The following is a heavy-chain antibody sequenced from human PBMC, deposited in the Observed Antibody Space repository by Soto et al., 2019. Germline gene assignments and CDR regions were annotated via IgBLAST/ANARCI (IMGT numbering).Heavy chain of an antibody. D-gene: IGHD3-22*01. V-gene: IGHV3-23*01. Sequence: GGSLRLSCAASGFTCISYAMSWVRQAPGKGLEGVSGISGSCGSKYYADSVKGRFTISRDNSKNSLYLQMNSLRAEATAVYYCANAAYYYDSSGAGFDYWGEGTLVTVSS. CDR2: ISGSCGSK. CDR3: ANAAYYYDSSGAGFDY. CDR1: GFTCISYA. J-gene: IGHJ4*02.